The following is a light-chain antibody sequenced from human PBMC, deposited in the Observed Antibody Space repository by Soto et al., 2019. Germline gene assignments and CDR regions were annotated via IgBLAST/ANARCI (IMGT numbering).Light chain of an antibody. J-gene: IGLJ3*02. V-gene: IGLV2-11*01. CDR1: SSDVGGYNY. CDR2: DVS. Sequence: QSALTQPRSVSGSPGQSVTISCTGTSSDVGGYNYVSWYQQHPGKAPKLMIYDVSKLPSGVPDRFSGSKSGNTASLTISGLQAEDEAEYYCCSSAGSYTWVFGGGTKLTVL. CDR3: CSSAGSYTWV.